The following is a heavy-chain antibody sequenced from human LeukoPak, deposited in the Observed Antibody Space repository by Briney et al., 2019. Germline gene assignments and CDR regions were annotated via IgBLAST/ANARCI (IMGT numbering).Heavy chain of an antibody. Sequence: GGSLRLSCAASGFTLSSYGMSWVRQAPGKGLEWVSAISRSGGYTYYADSVKGRFTISRDNSKNTLYLQMNSLRAEDTAVYFCAKDFEGDTAIISYFDCWGQGALVTVSS. V-gene: IGHV3-23*01. CDR1: GFTLSSYG. J-gene: IGHJ4*03. CDR3: AKDFEGDTAIISYFDC. D-gene: IGHD5-18*01. CDR2: ISRSGGYT.